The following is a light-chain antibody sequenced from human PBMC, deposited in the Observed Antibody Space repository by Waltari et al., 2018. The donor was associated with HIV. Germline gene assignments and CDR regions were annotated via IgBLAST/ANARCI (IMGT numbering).Light chain of an antibody. CDR3: QAWDSTTVL. J-gene: IGLJ2*01. CDR1: KLARNY. V-gene: IGLV3-1*01. CDR2: QDT. Sequence: SYELTQSPSVSVSPGQTAILTCSGDKLARNYACWYQQKPGQSPVLHLYQDTKRPSWIPERFSGSKSGNTATLTISGTQALDEADYYCQAWDSTTVLFGGGTELTVL.